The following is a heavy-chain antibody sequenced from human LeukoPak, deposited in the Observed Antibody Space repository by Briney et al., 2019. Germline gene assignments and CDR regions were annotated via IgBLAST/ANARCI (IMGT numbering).Heavy chain of an antibody. J-gene: IGHJ5*02. CDR1: RYTLTELS. V-gene: IGHV1-24*01. Sequence: ASLKVSCKVSRYTLTELSMHWVRQAPRKGLEWMGGVDPEDGETIYAQRFQGRVTMTEDTSTDTAYMELSSLRSEDTAMYYCATYSTIAVAGTNWFDPWGQGTLVIVSS. CDR2: VDPEDGET. CDR3: ATYSTIAVAGTNWFDP. D-gene: IGHD6-19*01.